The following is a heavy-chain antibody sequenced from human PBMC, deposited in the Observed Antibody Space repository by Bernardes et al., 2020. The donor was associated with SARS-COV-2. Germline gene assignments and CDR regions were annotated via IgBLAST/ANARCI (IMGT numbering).Heavy chain of an antibody. CDR1: GYSFTSYW. CDR2: IYPGDSDT. CDR3: ARRGPGSGKYYYYGMDV. J-gene: IGHJ6*02. Sequence: GESLKISCKGSGYSFTSYWIGWVRQMPGKGLEWMGIIYPGDSDTRYSPSFQGQVTISADKSISTAYLQWSSLKASDTDMYYCARRGPGSGKYYYYGMDVWGQGTTVTVSS. D-gene: IGHD3-3*01. V-gene: IGHV5-51*01.